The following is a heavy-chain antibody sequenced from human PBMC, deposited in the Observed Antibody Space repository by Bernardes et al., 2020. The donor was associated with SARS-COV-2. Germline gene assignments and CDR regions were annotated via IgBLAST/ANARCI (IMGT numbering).Heavy chain of an antibody. Sequence: GLSLRLSCAASGFTFSSYCVSWVRQAPGKGLEWVANINQDGSEKYYVDSVKGRFTISRDNAKNSLYLQMNSLRAEDTAVYYCARDIVVVPAAIADVWGQGTTVTVSS. J-gene: IGHJ6*02. D-gene: IGHD2-2*01. V-gene: IGHV3-7*01. CDR1: GFTFSSYC. CDR3: ARDIVVVPAAIADV. CDR2: INQDGSEK.